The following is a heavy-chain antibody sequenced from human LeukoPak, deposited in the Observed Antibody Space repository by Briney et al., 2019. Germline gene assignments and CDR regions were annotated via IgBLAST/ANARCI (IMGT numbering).Heavy chain of an antibody. CDR2: IYYSGST. V-gene: IGHV4-31*03. CDR3: ARGAATGPFDY. D-gene: IGHD6-25*01. J-gene: IGHJ4*02. Sequence: SETLSLTCTVSGGSISSGGYYWSWIRQHPGKGLEWIGYIYYSGSTYYNPSLKSRVTISVDTSKNQFSLKLSSVTAADTAVYYCARGAATGPFDYWGQGTLVTVSS. CDR1: GGSISSGGYY.